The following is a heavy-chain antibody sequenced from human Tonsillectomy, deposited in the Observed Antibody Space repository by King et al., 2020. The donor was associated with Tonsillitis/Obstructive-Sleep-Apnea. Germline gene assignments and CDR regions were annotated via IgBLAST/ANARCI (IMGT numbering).Heavy chain of an antibody. CDR3: ARGSYDSDAFDI. CDR1: GFSLSTGGVG. V-gene: IGHV2-5*02. Sequence: TLKESGPTLVKPTQTLTLTCTFSGFSLSTGGVGVGWIRQPPGKALEWLALNYWDDDKLYSPSLKSRLTITKDTSKNQVVLTMTNLDPVDTATYSCARGSYDSDAFDIWGQGTMVTVSS. CDR2: NYWDDDK. J-gene: IGHJ3*02. D-gene: IGHD3-10*01.